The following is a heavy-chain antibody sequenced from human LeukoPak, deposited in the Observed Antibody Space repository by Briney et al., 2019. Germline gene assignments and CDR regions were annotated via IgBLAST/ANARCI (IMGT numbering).Heavy chain of an antibody. CDR2: INPNSGGT. CDR3: ARVPVVAANLDY. CDR1: GYTFTGYY. J-gene: IGHJ4*02. Sequence: ASVKVSCKASGYTFTGYYMHWVRQAPGQGLEWMGWINPNSGGTNYAQKFQGRVTMTRDTSISTAYMELSRLRSDDTAVYYCARVPVVAANLDYWGQGTLVTVSS. V-gene: IGHV1-2*02. D-gene: IGHD2-15*01.